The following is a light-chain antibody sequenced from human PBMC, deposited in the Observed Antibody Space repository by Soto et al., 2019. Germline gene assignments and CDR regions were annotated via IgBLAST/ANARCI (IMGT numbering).Light chain of an antibody. Sequence: QSAVTQPPSASGTPGQRVTISCSGSSSNIGSNTVNWYQQFPGTAPKLLIYSNNQRPSGVPDRFSGSKSGTSASLAISGLQSEDEADYYCAIWDDSLNGWVFGGGTKLTVL. J-gene: IGLJ3*02. V-gene: IGLV1-44*01. CDR2: SNN. CDR1: SSNIGSNT. CDR3: AIWDDSLNGWV.